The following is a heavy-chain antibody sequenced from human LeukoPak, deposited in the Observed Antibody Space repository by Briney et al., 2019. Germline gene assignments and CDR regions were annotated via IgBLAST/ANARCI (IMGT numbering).Heavy chain of an antibody. Sequence: ASVKVSCKVSGGTFSSYAISWVRQAPGQGLEWMGIINPSGGSTSYAQKFQGRVTMTRDMSTSTVYMELSSLRSEDTAVYYCARARGIAVAGWHAFDIWSQGTMVTVSS. CDR1: GGTFSSYA. CDR3: ARARGIAVAGWHAFDI. CDR2: INPSGGST. J-gene: IGHJ3*02. V-gene: IGHV1-46*01. D-gene: IGHD6-19*01.